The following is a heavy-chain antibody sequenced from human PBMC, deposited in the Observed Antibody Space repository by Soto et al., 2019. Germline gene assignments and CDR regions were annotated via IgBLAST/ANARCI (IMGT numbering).Heavy chain of an antibody. J-gene: IGHJ4*02. CDR1: GFTFSSST. Sequence: GGSLRLSCAASGFTFSSSTMSWVRQAPGKGLEWVSAISGSGGSTYYADTVKGRFTVSRDNSKNTLYLQMNSLRAEDTAVYYCARSGYYYPLDFDHWGQGNLVTVSS. CDR2: ISGSGGST. V-gene: IGHV3-23*01. D-gene: IGHD3-22*01. CDR3: ARSGYYYPLDFDH.